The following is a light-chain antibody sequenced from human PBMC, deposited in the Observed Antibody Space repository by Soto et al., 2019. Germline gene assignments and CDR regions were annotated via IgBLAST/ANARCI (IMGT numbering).Light chain of an antibody. CDR3: SSHAGINNVV. J-gene: IGLJ3*02. V-gene: IGLV2-8*01. Sequence: SVLTQPPSASGSPGQSVTISCTGTSSDVGGYNYVSWYQQHPGKAPKLMIYEVTKRPSGVPDRFSGSKSGNTASLTVSGVLAEEEADYYCSSHAGINNVVFGGGTKVTVL. CDR1: SSDVGGYNY. CDR2: EVT.